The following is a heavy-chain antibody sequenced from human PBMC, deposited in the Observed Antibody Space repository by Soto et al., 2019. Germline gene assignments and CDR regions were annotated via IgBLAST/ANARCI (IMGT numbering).Heavy chain of an antibody. V-gene: IGHV4-34*02. J-gene: IGHJ4*02. CDR2: INHGGST. Sequence: VQLRQWGAGLLKPSETLSLRCAVYGGSLSDYSWSWIRQSPEKGLEWIGEINHGGSTKYNPSLKSRVTISVDTSKNQVSLILTSATAADTAVYRCARGGGNSGYFFDYWGRGTLVTVSS. CDR1: GGSLSDYS. CDR3: ARGGGNSGYFFDY. D-gene: IGHD5-12*01.